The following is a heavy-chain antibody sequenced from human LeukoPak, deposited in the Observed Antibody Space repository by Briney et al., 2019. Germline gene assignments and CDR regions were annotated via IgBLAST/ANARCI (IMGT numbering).Heavy chain of an antibody. CDR3: ARDSYYYDSSGYYRPFDY. CDR1: GFTFSNAW. Sequence: GGSLRLSCAASGFTFSNAWMSWVRQAPGKGLEWVGRIKSKTDGGTTDYAAPVKGRFTISRDDSKNTLYLQMNSLRAEDTAVYYCARDSYYYDSSGYYRPFDYWGQGTLVTVSS. J-gene: IGHJ4*02. V-gene: IGHV3-15*01. CDR2: IKSKTDGGTT. D-gene: IGHD3-22*01.